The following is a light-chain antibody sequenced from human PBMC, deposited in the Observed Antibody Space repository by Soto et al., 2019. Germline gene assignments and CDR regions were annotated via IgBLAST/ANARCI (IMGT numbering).Light chain of an antibody. Sequence: QSVLTQPASVSGSPGQSITISCTGGSSDIGGYNYVSWFQQHPGKVPKLMIYEVTNRPSGVSNRFSGSKSGSTASLTISGLQAEDEADYYCSSYTSSSAPFVFGTGTKVTVL. CDR1: SSDIGGYNY. CDR3: SSYTSSSAPFV. CDR2: EVT. V-gene: IGLV2-14*01. J-gene: IGLJ1*01.